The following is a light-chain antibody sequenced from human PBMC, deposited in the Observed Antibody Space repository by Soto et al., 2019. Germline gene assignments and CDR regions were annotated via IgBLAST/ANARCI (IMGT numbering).Light chain of an antibody. J-gene: IGKJ3*01. Sequence: DIQMTQSPSSLSASVGDRVTITCRASQGIDKYLAWFQHKPGRAPKCLIYAASSLQTGVPSKFSGSGSGTDFTLTISSLQPEDFATYYCQQYSSYPLTFGPGTKVDIK. CDR3: QQYSSYPLT. CDR1: QGIDKY. V-gene: IGKV1-16*02. CDR2: AAS.